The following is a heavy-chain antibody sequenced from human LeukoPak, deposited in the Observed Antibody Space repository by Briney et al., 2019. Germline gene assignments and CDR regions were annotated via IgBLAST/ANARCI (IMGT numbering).Heavy chain of an antibody. J-gene: IGHJ4*02. CDR1: GFTFSIYW. CDR3: AKQLGYCSDGSCYFPY. CDR2: ISNNGGYT. V-gene: IGHV3-23*01. D-gene: IGHD2-15*01. Sequence: GGSLRLSCVASGFTFSIYWMHWVRQPPGKGLEWVSAISNNGGYTYYADSVQGRFTISRDNSKSTLCLQMNSLRAEDTAVYYCAKQLGYCSDGSCYFPYWGQGTLVTVSS.